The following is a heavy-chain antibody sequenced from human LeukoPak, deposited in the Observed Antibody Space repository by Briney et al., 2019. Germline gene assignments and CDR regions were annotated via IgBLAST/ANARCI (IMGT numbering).Heavy chain of an antibody. CDR2: ISGDGGST. Sequence: GGSLRLSCAASGFTFDVYAMHWVRQAPGKGLEWVSLISGDGGSTYYADSVKGRFTISRDNNKNSLYLQMNSLRTEDTALYYCAKDLGFGSGGVNHQSIDYWGQGTLVTVSS. V-gene: IGHV3-43*02. CDR3: AKDLGFGSGGVNHQSIDY. CDR1: GFTFDVYA. D-gene: IGHD3-16*01. J-gene: IGHJ4*02.